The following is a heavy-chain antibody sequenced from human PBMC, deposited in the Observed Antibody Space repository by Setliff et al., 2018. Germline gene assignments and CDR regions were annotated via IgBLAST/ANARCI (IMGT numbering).Heavy chain of an antibody. J-gene: IGHJ4*02. CDR2: INQSGST. CDR1: SGSFSGYY. CDR3: ARARNVAARLCYS. V-gene: IGHV4-34*01. Sequence: PSETLSLTCAVYSGSFSGYYWSWIRQPPGKGLEWIGEINQSGSTNYNPSLKSRITISVDTSKNQFSLKLSSVTAADTAVYYCARARNVAARLCYSWGQGTRVTVSS. D-gene: IGHD6-6*01.